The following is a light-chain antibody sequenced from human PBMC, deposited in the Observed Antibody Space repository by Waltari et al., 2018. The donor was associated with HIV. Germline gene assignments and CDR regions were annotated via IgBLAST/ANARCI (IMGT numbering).Light chain of an antibody. CDR1: QSVSSSY. J-gene: IGKJ1*01. CDR3: QQYGSSQT. V-gene: IGKV3-20*01. CDR2: GAS. Sequence: DIVLTQSPGTLPLSPGERATLSCRASQSVSSSYLAWYQQKPGQAPRLLIYGASSRATGIPDRFSGSGSGTDFTLTISRLEPEDFAVYYCQQYGSSQTFGQGTKVEIK.